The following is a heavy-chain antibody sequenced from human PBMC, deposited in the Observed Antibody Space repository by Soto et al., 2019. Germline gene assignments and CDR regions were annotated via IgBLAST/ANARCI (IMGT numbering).Heavy chain of an antibody. Sequence: GGSLRLSCAASGCIFNNCWMSWGRQAPGKGLEWVASIKQDESEISYVGSVKGRFTISRDNAKNSLYLQMNSLRAEDTAVYYCARADTGRGLSLRWGQGTLVTVSS. CDR2: IKQDESEI. D-gene: IGHD5-18*01. CDR1: GCIFNNCW. V-gene: IGHV3-7*01. J-gene: IGHJ4*02. CDR3: ARADTGRGLSLR.